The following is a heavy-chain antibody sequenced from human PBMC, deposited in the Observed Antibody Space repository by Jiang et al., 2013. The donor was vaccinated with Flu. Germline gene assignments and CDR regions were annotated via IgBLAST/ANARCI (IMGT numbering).Heavy chain of an antibody. CDR2: IYGSDSET. J-gene: IGHJ3*02. D-gene: IGHD3-10*01. Sequence: GAEVKKPGESLKISCQGSGYSFTSYWIAWVRQMPGKGLEWMGIIYGSDSETRYSPSFQGQVTISADKSISTAYLQWSSLKASDTAMYYCARHLSVTKTLLWGLGPAFHIWGQGTIVTVSS. V-gene: IGHV5-51*01. CDR1: GYSFTSYW. CDR3: ARHLSVTKTLLWGLGPAFHI.